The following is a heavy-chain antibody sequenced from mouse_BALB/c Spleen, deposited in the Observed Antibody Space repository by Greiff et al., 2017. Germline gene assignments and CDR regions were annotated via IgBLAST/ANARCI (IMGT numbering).Heavy chain of an antibody. CDR2: ILPGSGST. D-gene: IGHD1-1*01. V-gene: IGHV1-9*01. Sequence: QVQLKQSGAELMKPGASVKISCKATGYTFSSYWIEWVKQRPGHGLEWIGEILPGSGSTNYNEKFKGKATFTADTSSNTAYMQLSSLTSEDSAVYYCARRYYGYAMDYWGQGTSVTVSS. J-gene: IGHJ4*01. CDR3: ARRYYGYAMDY. CDR1: GYTFSSYW.